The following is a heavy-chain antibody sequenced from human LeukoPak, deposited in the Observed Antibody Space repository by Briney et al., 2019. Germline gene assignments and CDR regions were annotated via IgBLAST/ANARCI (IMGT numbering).Heavy chain of an antibody. D-gene: IGHD6-13*01. CDR2: VSHSGSP. J-gene: IGHJ4*02. Sequence: SETLSLTCTVSGYSISSGYYWGWFRQTPGRGLEWIASVSHSGSPYYNPSLKSRVTISVDTSKNQFSLNLSSVTAADTAVYYCARGTRTYTSSWYFVNWGQGTLVTVSS. V-gene: IGHV4-38-2*02. CDR1: GYSISSGYY. CDR3: ARGTRTYTSSWYFVN.